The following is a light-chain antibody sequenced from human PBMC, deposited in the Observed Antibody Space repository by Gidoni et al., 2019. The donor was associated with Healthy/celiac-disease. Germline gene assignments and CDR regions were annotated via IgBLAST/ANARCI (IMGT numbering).Light chain of an antibody. V-gene: IGKV1-5*03. CDR3: QQYNSYSPV. CDR2: KAS. CDR1: QSISSW. J-gene: IGKJ1*01. Sequence: DIQMTQSPSTLSASVGDRVTITCRASQSISSWLAWYQQKPGKAPKLLIYKASSLESGVPSRFSGSGSGTEFTLTISSLQPDDFATYYCQQYNSYSPVFSQGTKVEIK.